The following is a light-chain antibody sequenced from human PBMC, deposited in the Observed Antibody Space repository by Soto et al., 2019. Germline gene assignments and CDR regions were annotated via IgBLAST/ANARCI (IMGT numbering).Light chain of an antibody. Sequence: EIVMTQSRASLSVSPGERCTLSCRASQSVSSNLAWYQQKPGQAPRLLIYGASTRATGIPARFSGSGSGTEFTLTISSLQSEDFAVYYCQQYNNWPPKITFGQGTRLEIK. CDR2: GAS. CDR1: QSVSSN. J-gene: IGKJ5*01. CDR3: QQYNNWPPKIT. V-gene: IGKV3-15*01.